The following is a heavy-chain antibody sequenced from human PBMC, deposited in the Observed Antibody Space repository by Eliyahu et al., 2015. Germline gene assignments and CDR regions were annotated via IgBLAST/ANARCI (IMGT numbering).Heavy chain of an antibody. CDR2: IYYNGST. D-gene: IGHD1-1*01. V-gene: IGHV4-4*02. CDR3: AGGLVRTAYFDF. Sequence: QVQLQESGPGLVKPSGTLSXTCXVSXXXISSGHWWSWVRQSPGKGLEWIGEIYYNGSTNYNPSLKNRVTMSLDRSKRQFSLRLTSATAADTAVYYCAGGLVRTAYFDFWGQGTLVTVSS. J-gene: IGHJ4*02. CDR1: XXXISSGHW.